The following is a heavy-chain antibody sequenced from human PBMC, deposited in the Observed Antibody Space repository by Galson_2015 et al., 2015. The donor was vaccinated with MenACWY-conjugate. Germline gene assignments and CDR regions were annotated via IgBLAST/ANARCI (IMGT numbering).Heavy chain of an antibody. CDR3: RRPVTGGYEGNFDH. CDR1: GYSFTDYW. Sequence: QSGAEVKKPGESLKISCKGSGYSFTDYWIAWVRQMPGKGLEWMGIIYPGDSDTKYSPSFQGQVTISADKSINTAYLQWSSLKASDTAMEYCRRPVTGGYEGNFDHWGQGTLVTVSS. V-gene: IGHV5-51*01. CDR2: IYPGDSDT. D-gene: IGHD1-14*01. J-gene: IGHJ4*02.